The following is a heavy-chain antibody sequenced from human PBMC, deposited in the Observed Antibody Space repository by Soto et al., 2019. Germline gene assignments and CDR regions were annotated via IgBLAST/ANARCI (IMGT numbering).Heavy chain of an antibody. D-gene: IGHD1-7*01. CDR2: INSSGSTI. V-gene: IGHV3-11*01. Sequence: PGGSLRLSCAASGFTFSDFYMSWIRQAPGKGLEWVSYINSSGSTIYYADSVKGRFTISRDNAKNSLYLQMNSLRAEDTAVYYCPRDLTGPTGYFAYWGREPWSPSPQ. CDR1: GFTFSDFY. CDR3: PRDLTGPTGYFAY. J-gene: IGHJ4*02.